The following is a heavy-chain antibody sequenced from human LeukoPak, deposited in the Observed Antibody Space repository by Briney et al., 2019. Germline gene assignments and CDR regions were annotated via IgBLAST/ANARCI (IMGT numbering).Heavy chain of an antibody. J-gene: IGHJ4*02. CDR2: IKQDGSEK. CDR1: GFTFNDAW. V-gene: IGHV3-7*01. D-gene: IGHD3-16*01. CDR3: ARVVGGVNDY. Sequence: PGGSLRLSCAASGFTFNDAWMSWVRQAPGKGLEWVANIKQDGSEKYYVDSVKGRFTISRDNAKNSLYLQMNSLRAEDTAVYYCARVVGGVNDYWGQGTLVTVSS.